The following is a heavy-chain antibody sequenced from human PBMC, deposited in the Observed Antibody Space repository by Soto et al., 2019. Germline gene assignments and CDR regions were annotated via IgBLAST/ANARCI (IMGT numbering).Heavy chain of an antibody. D-gene: IGHD3-10*01. J-gene: IGHJ4*02. CDR1: GFTFSSYA. Sequence: GGSLRLSCAASGFTFSSYAMSWVRQAPGKGLEWVSAISGSGGSTYYADSVKGRFTISRDNSKNTLYLQMNSLRAEDTAVYYCAKVRDYYGSGSPDYWGQGTLVTVS. V-gene: IGHV3-23*01. CDR2: ISGSGGST. CDR3: AKVRDYYGSGSPDY.